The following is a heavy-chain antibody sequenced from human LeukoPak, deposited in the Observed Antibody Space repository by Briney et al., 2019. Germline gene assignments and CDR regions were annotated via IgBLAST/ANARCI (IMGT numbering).Heavy chain of an antibody. CDR1: GGTFSSDA. V-gene: IGHV1-69*05. Sequence: SVKVSCKASGGTFSSDAISWVRQAPGQGLEWMGRIIPIFGTANYAQKFQGRVTITTDESTSTAYMELSSLRSEDTAVYYCATSVSGSGSPNYYYMDVWGKGTTVTVPS. J-gene: IGHJ6*03. CDR3: ATSVSGSGSPNYYYMDV. D-gene: IGHD3-10*01. CDR2: IIPIFGTA.